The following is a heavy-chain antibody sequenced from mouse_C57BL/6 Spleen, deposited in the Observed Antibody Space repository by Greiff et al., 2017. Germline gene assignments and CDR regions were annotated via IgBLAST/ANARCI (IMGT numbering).Heavy chain of an antibody. Sequence: VQLKESGPELVKPGASVKISCTASGYSFTGYYMNWVKQSPEKSLEWIGEINPSTGGTPYNQKMKAKATLTVDKSSSTAYMQLKGLTSEDSAVYYCARSYSNYVYFDDWGQGTTLTVAS. CDR2: INPSTGGT. CDR1: GYSFTGYY. V-gene: IGHV1-42*01. J-gene: IGHJ2*01. CDR3: ARSYSNYVYFDD. D-gene: IGHD2-5*01.